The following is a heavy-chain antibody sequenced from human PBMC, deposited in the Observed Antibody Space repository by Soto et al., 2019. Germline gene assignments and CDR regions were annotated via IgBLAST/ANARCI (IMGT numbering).Heavy chain of an antibody. CDR1: GYTFTGYY. V-gene: IGHV1-2*04. CDR3: ARDLPIAAAGDYYYGMDV. D-gene: IGHD6-13*01. Sequence: QVQLVQSGAEVKKPGASVKVSCKASGYTFTGYYMHWVRQAPGQGLEWMGWINPNSGGTNYAQKFQGWVTMTRDTSISTAYMELSRLRSDDTAVYYCARDLPIAAAGDYYYGMDVWGQGTTVTVSS. CDR2: INPNSGGT. J-gene: IGHJ6*02.